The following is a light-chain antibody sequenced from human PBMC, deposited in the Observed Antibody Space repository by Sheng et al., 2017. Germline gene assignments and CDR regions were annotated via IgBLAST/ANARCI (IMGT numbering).Light chain of an antibody. CDR2: GAS. CDR1: QSVDNF. CDR3: QQYNNRPPGT. J-gene: IGKJ1*01. Sequence: ETVLTQSPATLSLSPGERATLSCRASQSVDNFLAWYQQKPGQAPRLLIYGASTRATGIPDRFSGSGSGTDFTLSISSLEPEDFAVYYCQQYNNRPPGTFGQGTKVEIK. V-gene: IGKV3-11*01.